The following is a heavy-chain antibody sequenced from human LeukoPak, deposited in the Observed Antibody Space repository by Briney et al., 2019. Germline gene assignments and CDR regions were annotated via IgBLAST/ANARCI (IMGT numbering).Heavy chain of an antibody. Sequence: SETLSLTCTVSGGSISSGNYYWGWIRQPPGKGLEWIGSINYSGTTYNNPSLKSRVTISVDTSKNQFSLRLPSVTAADTAVYYCARSTYWFDPWSQGTLVTVSS. D-gene: IGHD2-2*01. V-gene: IGHV4-39*01. CDR1: GGSISSGNYY. CDR2: INYSGTT. CDR3: ARSTYWFDP. J-gene: IGHJ5*02.